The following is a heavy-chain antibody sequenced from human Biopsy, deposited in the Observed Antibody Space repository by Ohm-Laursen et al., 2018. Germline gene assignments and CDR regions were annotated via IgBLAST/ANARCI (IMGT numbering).Heavy chain of an antibody. V-gene: IGHV3-21*01. CDR1: GFTFSPYS. CDR3: ARGRSMDV. J-gene: IGHJ6*02. CDR2: ISSSGSFI. Sequence: SLRLSCAASGFTFSPYSMNWVRQAPGQGLEWVSSISSSGSFIYFADSVKGRFTISRDNAQKSLYLQMNSLRVEDTAVHYCARGRSMDVWGQGTTVTVSS.